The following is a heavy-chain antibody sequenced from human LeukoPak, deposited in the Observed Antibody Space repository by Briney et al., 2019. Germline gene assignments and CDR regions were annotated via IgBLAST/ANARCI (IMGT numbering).Heavy chain of an antibody. CDR3: AKAEDYGDYSQYGY. Sequence: PGGSLRLSCAASAFTFSSYAMHWVRQAPGKGLEGVAFIRYDGRNKYYTDSVKGRFTISRDNYKNTLYLQMNSLRAEDTAVYYCAKAEDYGDYSQYGYWGQGTLVTVSS. CDR1: AFTFSSYA. D-gene: IGHD4-17*01. CDR2: IRYDGRNK. V-gene: IGHV3-30*02. J-gene: IGHJ4*02.